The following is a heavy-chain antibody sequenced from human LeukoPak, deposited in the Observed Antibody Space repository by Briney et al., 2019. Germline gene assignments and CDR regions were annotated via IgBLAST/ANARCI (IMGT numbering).Heavy chain of an antibody. CDR3: ARTLRGYCSSTSCYENWFDP. V-gene: IGHV1-8*03. J-gene: IGHJ5*02. CDR2: MNPNSGNT. Sequence: GASVKVSCKASGYTFTSYDINWVRQATGQGLEWMGWMNPNSGNTGYAQKFQGRVTITRNTSISTAYMELSSLRSEDTAVYYCARTLRGYCSSTSCYENWFDPWGQGTLVTVSS. CDR1: GYTFTSYD. D-gene: IGHD2-2*01.